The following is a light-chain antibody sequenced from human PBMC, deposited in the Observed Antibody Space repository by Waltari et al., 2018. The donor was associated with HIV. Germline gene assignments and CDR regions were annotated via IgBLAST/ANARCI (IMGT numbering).Light chain of an antibody. V-gene: IGKV1-33*01. Sequence: DIQMTQSTSSMSASVGDRVTITCQAIQDISNYLNWYQQKPGKAPKLLIYDASNLETGVPSRFSGSGSGTDFTFTITSLQPEDIATYYCQQYDNLPTFGPGTKVDIK. CDR3: QQYDNLPT. CDR1: QDISNY. CDR2: DAS. J-gene: IGKJ3*01.